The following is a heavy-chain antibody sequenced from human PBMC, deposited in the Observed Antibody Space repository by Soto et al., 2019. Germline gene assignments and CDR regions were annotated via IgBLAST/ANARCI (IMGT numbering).Heavy chain of an antibody. CDR3: AKDIGEQLVHCFQH. D-gene: IGHD6-6*01. V-gene: IGHV3-23*01. Sequence: GGSLRLSCAASGFNFSSYAMSWVRQAPGKGLEWVSAISGSGGSTYYADSVKGRFTISRDNSKNTLYLQMNSLRAEEPAVYYCAKDIGEQLVHCFQHWGQGTLVTVSS. CDR2: ISGSGGST. J-gene: IGHJ1*01. CDR1: GFNFSSYA.